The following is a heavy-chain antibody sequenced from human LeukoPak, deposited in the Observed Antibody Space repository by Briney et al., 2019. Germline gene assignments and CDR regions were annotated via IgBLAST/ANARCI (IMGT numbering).Heavy chain of an antibody. V-gene: IGHV3-64D*06. D-gene: IGHD2-2*01. J-gene: IGHJ4*02. Sequence: QPGRSLRLSCAASGFTFSSYAMHWVRQAPGKGLEYVSAISSNGGSTYYADSVKGRFTISRDNSKNTLYLQMSSLRAEDTAVYYCARPPGGDIVVVPAGDWGQGTLVTVSS. CDR3: ARPPGGDIVVVPAGD. CDR1: GFTFSSYA. CDR2: ISSNGGST.